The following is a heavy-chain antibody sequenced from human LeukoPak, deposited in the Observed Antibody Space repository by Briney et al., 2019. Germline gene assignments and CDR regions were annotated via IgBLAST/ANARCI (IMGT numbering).Heavy chain of an antibody. Sequence: GASVKVSCKVSGYTLTELSMHWVRQAPGKGLEWMGGFDPEDGETIYAQKFQGRVTMTEDTSTDTAYMELSSLRSEDTAVYYCATGRYYDILTGYSIDDWYFDLWGRGTLVTVSS. V-gene: IGHV1-24*01. CDR3: ATGRYYDILTGYSIDDWYFDL. CDR2: FDPEDGET. D-gene: IGHD3-9*01. CDR1: GYTLTELS. J-gene: IGHJ2*01.